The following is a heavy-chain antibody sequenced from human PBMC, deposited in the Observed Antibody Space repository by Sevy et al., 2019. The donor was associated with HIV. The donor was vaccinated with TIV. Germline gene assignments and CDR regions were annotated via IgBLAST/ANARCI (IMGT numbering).Heavy chain of an antibody. CDR1: GGSVGNDDYY. D-gene: IGHD6-13*01. Sequence: SGTLSLTCTVSGGSVGNDDYYWSWIRQPPGKGLEWIGYIFYSGSTYYNPSLKSRGSISVDTSKNHFSLRLRSVTAADTAVYYCARGVASSGAYKFDYWGPGTLVTVSS. CDR3: ARGVASSGAYKFDY. CDR2: IFYSGST. J-gene: IGHJ4*02. V-gene: IGHV4-30-4*01.